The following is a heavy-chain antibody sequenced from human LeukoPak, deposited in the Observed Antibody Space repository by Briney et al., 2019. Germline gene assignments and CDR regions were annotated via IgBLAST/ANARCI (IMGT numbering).Heavy chain of an antibody. D-gene: IGHD1-14*01. CDR1: GGSTSSYY. V-gene: IGHV4-59*08. Sequence: NSSETLSLTCTVSGGSTSSYYWSWIRQPPGKGLEWIAHMYYSGSTNYNPSLKSRVTISVDTSKNQFSLKLSSVTAADTAVYYCARFPPGFLKNYSDYWGQGTLVTVSS. CDR2: MYYSGST. J-gene: IGHJ4*02. CDR3: ARFPPGFLKNYSDY.